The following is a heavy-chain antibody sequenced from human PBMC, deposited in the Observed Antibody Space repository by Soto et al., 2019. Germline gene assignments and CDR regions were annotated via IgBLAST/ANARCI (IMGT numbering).Heavy chain of an antibody. CDR2: ISYDGSNK. Sequence: PGGSLRLSCAASGFTFSSYGMHWVRQAPGKGLEWVAVISYDGSNKYYADSVKGRFTISRDNSKNTLYLQMNSLRAEDTAVYYCAKDRPPGRYCISTSCSNPLIDYWGQGTLVTVSS. D-gene: IGHD2-2*01. CDR3: AKDRPPGRYCISTSCSNPLIDY. J-gene: IGHJ4*02. V-gene: IGHV3-30*18. CDR1: GFTFSSYG.